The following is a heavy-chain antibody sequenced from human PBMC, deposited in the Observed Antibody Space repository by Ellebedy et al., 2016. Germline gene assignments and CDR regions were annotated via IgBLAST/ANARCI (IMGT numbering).Heavy chain of an antibody. J-gene: IGHJ4*02. CDR2: IRTASSTI. D-gene: IGHD2-2*01. V-gene: IGHV3-48*02. Sequence: GESLKISCVASGFTFSSYNMNWVRQAPGKGLEWVSYIRTASSTIYYADSVKGRFTISRDDATNSVYLQMNSLRDEDTAVYYCARDLTFVPGDPFDYWGQGTLVTVSS. CDR1: GFTFSSYN. CDR3: ARDLTFVPGDPFDY.